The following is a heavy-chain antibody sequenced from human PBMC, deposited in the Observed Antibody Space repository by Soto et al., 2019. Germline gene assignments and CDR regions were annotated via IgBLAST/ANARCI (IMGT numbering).Heavy chain of an antibody. CDR2: IIPILGIA. D-gene: IGHD2-2*01. V-gene: IGHV1-69*04. CDR3: ARDTPLGYGRSTSCSPRNWFDS. CDR1: GGTFSSYT. Sequence: SVKVSCKASGGTFSSYTISWVRQAPGQGLEWMGRIIPILGIANYAQKFQGRVTITADKSTSTAYMELSSLRSEDTAVYYCARDTPLGYGRSTSCSPRNWFDSWGQGTLVPVSS. J-gene: IGHJ5*01.